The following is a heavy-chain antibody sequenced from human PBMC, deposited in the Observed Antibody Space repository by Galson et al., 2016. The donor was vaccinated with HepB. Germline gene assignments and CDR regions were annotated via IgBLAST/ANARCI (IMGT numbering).Heavy chain of an antibody. Sequence: PPGKTLEWIGHTYYTGDTRYNPSLSRRVSISLDTSKNEVSLQLTSATAADTAVYYCAGDIGEGYYGYGVLDFWGPGALVTVSS. J-gene: IGHJ4*02. D-gene: IGHD3-10*01. CDR3: AGDIGEGYYGYGVLDF. CDR2: TYYTGDT. V-gene: IGHV4-59*01.